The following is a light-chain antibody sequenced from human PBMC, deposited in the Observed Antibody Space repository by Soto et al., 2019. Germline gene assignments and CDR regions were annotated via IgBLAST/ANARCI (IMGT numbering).Light chain of an antibody. CDR2: RNN. J-gene: IGLJ1*01. Sequence: VLTQPASASGTPGQTGSITSSGDYSNIGSNFVYWYQQLPGTAPKLLIYRNNQWPSGVPDRFSGSKSGTSASLAISGLRSEDEADYYCATWDDFLSGYVFGTGTKVTVL. CDR1: YSNIGSNF. CDR3: ATWDDFLSGYV. V-gene: IGLV1-47*01.